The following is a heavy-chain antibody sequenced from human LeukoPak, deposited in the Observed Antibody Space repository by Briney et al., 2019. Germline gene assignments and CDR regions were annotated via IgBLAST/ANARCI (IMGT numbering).Heavy chain of an antibody. CDR2: INPSGGST. CDR3: AGGERGYSYGQRTYYYYYMDV. J-gene: IGHJ6*03. D-gene: IGHD5-18*01. CDR1: GYTFTSYY. V-gene: IGHV1-46*01. Sequence: GASVKVSCKASGYTFTSYYMHWVRQAPGQGLEWMGIINPSGGSTSYAQKFQGRVTITADKSTSTAYMELSSLRSEDTAVYYCAGGERGYSYGQRTYYYYYMDVWGKGTTVTVSS.